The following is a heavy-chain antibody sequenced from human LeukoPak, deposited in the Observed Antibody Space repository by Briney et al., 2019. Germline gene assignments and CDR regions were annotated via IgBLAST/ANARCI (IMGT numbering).Heavy chain of an antibody. CDR2: FYHGGSS. Sequence: AAETLSLTCGVYGGSFSGYYWDWIRQPPGKGLEWIGTFYHGGSSYYNPSFKSRATISVNTSKNQCSLNLTSLTAADTAVYYCARAMSIAAQLQTIFDYWGQGTLVTVSS. D-gene: IGHD6-6*01. V-gene: IGHV4-34*11. CDR3: ARAMSIAAQLQTIFDY. J-gene: IGHJ4*02. CDR1: GGSFSGYY.